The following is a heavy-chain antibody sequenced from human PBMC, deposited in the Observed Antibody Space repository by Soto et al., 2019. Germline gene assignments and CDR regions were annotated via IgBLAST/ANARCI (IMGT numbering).Heavy chain of an antibody. CDR3: ARGRPRASDYFDY. J-gene: IGHJ4*02. Sequence: QVQLVQSGAEVKKPGASVKVSCKASGYTFTSYDINWVRQATGQGLEWMGWMNPNSGNTGYAQKFQGIVTITRNASISTAYMELSSLRSEDTAVDYCARGRPRASDYFDYWGQGTLVTVSS. CDR1: GYTFTSYD. CDR2: MNPNSGNT. V-gene: IGHV1-8*01.